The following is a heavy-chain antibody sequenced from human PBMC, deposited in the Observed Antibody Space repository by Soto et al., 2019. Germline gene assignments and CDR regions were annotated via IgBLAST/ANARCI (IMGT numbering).Heavy chain of an antibody. V-gene: IGHV1-18*01. CDR2: ISAYNGNT. Sequence: ASVKVSGKASGYTFTSYGISWVRQAPGQGLEWMGWISAYNGNTNYAQKLQGRVTMTTDTSTSTAYMELRSLRSDDTAVYYCARVGRKQLVRYYYYGMDVWGQGTTVTVSS. J-gene: IGHJ6*02. D-gene: IGHD6-13*01. CDR3: ARVGRKQLVRYYYYGMDV. CDR1: GYTFTSYG.